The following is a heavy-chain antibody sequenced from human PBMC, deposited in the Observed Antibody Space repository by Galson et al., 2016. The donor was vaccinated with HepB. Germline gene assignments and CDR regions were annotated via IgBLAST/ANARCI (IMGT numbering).Heavy chain of an antibody. CDR3: ARDPPPVATASTKGPSVFPLAPCSRSTSESTAALGCLVKYYF. J-gene: IGHJ1*01. D-gene: IGHD6-25*01. V-gene: IGHV3-30-3*01. CDR2: IAYDGSYK. Sequence: SLRLSCAASGFMFSSYAMHWVRQAPGKGLEWVKTIAYDGSYKYYADSVKGRFTISKDNSKNTLYLQMNNLRAEDTALYYCARDPPPVATASTKGPSVFPLAPCSRSTSESTAALGCLVKYYF. CDR1: GFMFSSYA.